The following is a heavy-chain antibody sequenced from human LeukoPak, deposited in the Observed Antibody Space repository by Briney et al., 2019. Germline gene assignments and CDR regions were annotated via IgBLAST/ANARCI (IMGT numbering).Heavy chain of an antibody. D-gene: IGHD6-19*01. J-gene: IGHJ4*02. V-gene: IGHV3-7*01. CDR3: ARGSGWYDY. CDR2: IKQDGSET. CDR1: GFTFGNFW. Sequence: GGSLRLSCAASGFTFGNFWMSWVRQAPGKGLEWVANIKQDGSETYLVDSVKGRFTVSRDNAKNSLYLQMNSLRAEDTAGYYDARGSGWYDYWGQGPLVTVSS.